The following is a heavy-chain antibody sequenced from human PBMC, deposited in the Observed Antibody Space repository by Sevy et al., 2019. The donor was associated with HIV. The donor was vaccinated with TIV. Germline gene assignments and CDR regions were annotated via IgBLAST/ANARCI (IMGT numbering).Heavy chain of an antibody. CDR3: PKLPSTVMFREKGY. CDR1: GFTFTNYA. J-gene: IGHJ4*02. Sequence: GGSLRLSCAASGFTFTNYAMNCVHQAPGKGLEWVSGISDSGDTTHYAESVKGRFTISRDNSKNTVSLQMSSLIAEDTAIYYCPKLPSTVMFREKGYWGQGTRVTVTS. CDR2: ISDSGDTT. D-gene: IGHD3-10*01. V-gene: IGHV3-23*01.